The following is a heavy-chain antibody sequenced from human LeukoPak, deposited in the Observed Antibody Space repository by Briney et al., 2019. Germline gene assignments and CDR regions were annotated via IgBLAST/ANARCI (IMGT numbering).Heavy chain of an antibody. CDR3: ARLCSSTSCYTFSGDY. V-gene: IGHV3-30*01. D-gene: IGHD2-2*02. CDR1: GFTFSSYA. CDR2: ISYDGSNK. J-gene: IGHJ4*02. Sequence: GRSLRLSCAASGFTFSSYAMHWVRQAPGKGLEWVAVISYDGSNKYYADSVKGRFTISRDNSKNTLYLQMNSLRAEDTAVYYCARLCSSTSCYTFSGDYWGQGTLVAVSS.